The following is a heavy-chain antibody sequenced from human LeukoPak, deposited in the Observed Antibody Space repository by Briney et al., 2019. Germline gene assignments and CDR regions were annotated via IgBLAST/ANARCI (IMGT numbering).Heavy chain of an antibody. D-gene: IGHD4-17*01. CDR2: ISYIGST. CDR3: ARDLVTVTKVFDI. CDR1: AASFSSHY. V-gene: IGHV4-59*11. J-gene: IGHJ3*02. Sequence: PSETLSLTCAVSAASFSSHYWTWVRQSPGKGLEWVGYISYIGSTNYNPSLKSRVTISIDTSSNQFSLKLRSVTAADTAVYYCARDLVTVTKVFDIWGQGTMVSVSS.